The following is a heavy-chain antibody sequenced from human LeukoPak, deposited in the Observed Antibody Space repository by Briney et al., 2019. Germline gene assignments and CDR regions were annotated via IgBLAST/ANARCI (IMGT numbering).Heavy chain of an antibody. D-gene: IGHD1-26*01. CDR2: VHDSGTT. Sequence: SKTLSLTCTVSGGSISAYYWSWIRQTPGKGLEWIGYVHDSGTTNYNPSLKGRVTISSDTSKNQFSLNLRSVSAADTATYYCARHGGSRGYFDYWGHGTLVTVSS. CDR1: GGSISAYY. CDR3: ARHGGSRGYFDY. J-gene: IGHJ4*01. V-gene: IGHV4-59*08.